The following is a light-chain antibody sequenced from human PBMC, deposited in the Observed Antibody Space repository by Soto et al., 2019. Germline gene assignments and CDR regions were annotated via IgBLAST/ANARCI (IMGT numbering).Light chain of an antibody. Sequence: QSVLTQPASVSGSPGQSITISCTGTSSDVGSYSLISWYQQQPGKAPKLVIYGASERPSGVSDRFSGSKSGNTASLTISGLQPEDEADYYCCSYAGSSSLAFGTGTKVTVL. CDR1: SSDVGSYSL. V-gene: IGLV2-23*01. CDR2: GAS. J-gene: IGLJ1*01. CDR3: CSYAGSSSLA.